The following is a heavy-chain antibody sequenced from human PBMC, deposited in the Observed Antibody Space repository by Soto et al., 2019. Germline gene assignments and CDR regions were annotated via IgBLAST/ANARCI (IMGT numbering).Heavy chain of an antibody. CDR1: QFTFNIYA. CDR2: ISGSGDGT. Sequence: LRLSCAASQFTFNIYAMNWVRQAPGKGLEWVSGISGSGDGTYYADSVKGRFTISRDNSKNTLYLYMNSLRAEDTAVYYCAKLPAGPKRQYFDYWGQGTLVTVSS. CDR3: AKLPAGPKRQYFDY. J-gene: IGHJ4*02. V-gene: IGHV3-23*01.